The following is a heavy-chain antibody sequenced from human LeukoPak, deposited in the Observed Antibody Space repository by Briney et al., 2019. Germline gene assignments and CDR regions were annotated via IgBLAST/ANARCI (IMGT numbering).Heavy chain of an antibody. CDR3: ATEGAYPIITYDS. CDR2: IKGDGNEK. CDR1: GFSFSRYW. Sequence: PGGSLRLSCAASGFSFSRYWMNWVRQAPGKGLEWVANIKGDGNEKNYVDSVKGRFSISRDNARNSLYLQMDSLRAEDTAVYYRATEGAYPIITYDSWGQGALVSVSS. D-gene: IGHD3-10*01. V-gene: IGHV3-7*01. J-gene: IGHJ5*01.